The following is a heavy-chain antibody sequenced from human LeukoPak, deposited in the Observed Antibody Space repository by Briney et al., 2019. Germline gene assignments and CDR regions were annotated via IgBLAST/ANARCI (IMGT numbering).Heavy chain of an antibody. D-gene: IGHD2-2*01. Sequence: HPGGSLRLSCTASGFTFRDYVMSWVRQAPGKGLEWVGFIRSKAYGGTTEYAASVKGRFTISRDDSKSIAYLQMNSLKTEDTAVYYCTRVHNTRSGALFYYFDYRGQGTLVTVSS. V-gene: IGHV3-49*04. CDR3: TRVHNTRSGALFYYFDY. J-gene: IGHJ4*02. CDR2: IRSKAYGGTT. CDR1: GFTFRDYV.